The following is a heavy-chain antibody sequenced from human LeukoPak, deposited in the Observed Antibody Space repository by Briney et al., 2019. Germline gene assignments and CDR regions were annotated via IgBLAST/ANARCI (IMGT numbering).Heavy chain of an antibody. D-gene: IGHD5-18*01. V-gene: IGHV3-7*01. CDR2: IKADGGEK. J-gene: IGHJ6*03. Sequence: GGSLRLSCAASGFTFSTYWMNWFRQTPGKGLEWVAKIKADGGEKDHVASVKGRFTISRDNAKNSLYLQMNSLRVEDTAVYYCAREGYGRYYYMDVWGKGTTVTVSS. CDR1: GFTFSTYW. CDR3: AREGYGRYYYMDV.